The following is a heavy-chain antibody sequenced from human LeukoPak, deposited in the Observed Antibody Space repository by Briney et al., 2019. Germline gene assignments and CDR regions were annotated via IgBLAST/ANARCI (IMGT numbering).Heavy chain of an antibody. CDR1: GFTFDDYA. Sequence: GGSLRPSCAASGFTFDDYAMHWVRQAPGKGLEWVSGISWNSGSIGYADSVKGRFTISRDNAKNSLYLQINSLRAEDTALYYCAKADYGSGTYYNVRYFDSWGQGTLVTVSS. CDR3: AKADYGSGTYYNVRYFDS. J-gene: IGHJ4*02. CDR2: ISWNSGSI. V-gene: IGHV3-9*01. D-gene: IGHD3-10*01.